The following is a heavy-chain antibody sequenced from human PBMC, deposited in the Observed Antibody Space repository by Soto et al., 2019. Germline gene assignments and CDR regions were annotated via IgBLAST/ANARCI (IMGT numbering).Heavy chain of an antibody. D-gene: IGHD4-17*01. CDR3: ATKSYGDPNYYYFYMDV. V-gene: IGHV1-24*01. J-gene: IGHJ6*03. CDR1: GYTLTELS. CDR2: FDPEDGET. Sequence: ASVKVSCKVSGYTLTELSMHWVRQAPGKGFEWMGGFDPEDGETIYAQKFQGRVTMTEDTSTDTAYMELSSLRSEDTAVYYCATKSYGDPNYYYFYMDVWGKGTTVTVSS.